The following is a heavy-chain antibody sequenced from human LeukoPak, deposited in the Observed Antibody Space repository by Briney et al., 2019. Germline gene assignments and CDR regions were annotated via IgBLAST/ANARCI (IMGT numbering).Heavy chain of an antibody. CDR1: GFTFSSYN. J-gene: IGHJ2*01. CDR3: ARYFGL. Sequence: GGSLRLSCAASGFTFSSYNMNWVRQAPGKGLEWVSYISGSSSTIYYADSVKGRFTISRDNAKNSLFLQMSSLRDEDTAVYYCARYFGLWGRGTLVTVSS. V-gene: IGHV3-48*02. CDR2: ISGSSSTI.